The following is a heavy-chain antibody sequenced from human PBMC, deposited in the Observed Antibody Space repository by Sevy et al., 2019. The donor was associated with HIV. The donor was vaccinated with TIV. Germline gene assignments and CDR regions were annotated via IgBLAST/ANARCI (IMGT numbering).Heavy chain of an antibody. CDR3: ARESCGGDCYSYNWFDP. J-gene: IGHJ5*02. V-gene: IGHV1-2*05. Sequence: ASVKVSCKASGYTFTGYYMHWVRQAPGQGLEWMGRINPNSGGTNYAQEFQGRVTMTRDTTISTAYIEQSMLRSDDTVGDYCARESCGGDCYSYNWFDPWGQGTLVTVSS. CDR2: INPNSGGT. CDR1: GYTFTGYY. D-gene: IGHD2-21*02.